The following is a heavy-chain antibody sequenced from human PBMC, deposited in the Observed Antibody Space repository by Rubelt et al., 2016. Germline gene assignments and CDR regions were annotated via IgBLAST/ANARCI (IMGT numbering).Heavy chain of an antibody. CDR1: GGSISSSSYY. CDR2: IYYSGST. J-gene: IGHJ4*02. D-gene: IGHD2-2*01. CDR3: ASGARYHSFPLGYCSSTSCYLFDY. V-gene: IGHV4-39*01. Sequence: QLQLQESGPGLVKPSETLSLTCTVSGGSISSSSYYWGWIRQPPGKGLEWIGSIYYSGSTYYNPSLKSRVTISVDTSKNQFSLKLSSVTAADTAVYYCASGARYHSFPLGYCSSTSCYLFDYWGQGTLVTVSS.